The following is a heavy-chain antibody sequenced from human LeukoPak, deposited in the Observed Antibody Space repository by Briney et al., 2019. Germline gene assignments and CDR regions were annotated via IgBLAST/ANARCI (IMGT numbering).Heavy chain of an antibody. CDR2: INHSGST. CDR3: ARPRYSSGSLDS. J-gene: IGHJ4*02. V-gene: IGHV4-34*01. D-gene: IGHD3-10*01. CDR1: GESFSGHY. Sequence: PSETLSLTCAVYGESFSGHYWTWIRQPPGRGLEWIGEINHSGSTTSNPSLNNRVTISVDTSKNQFSLKLTSVTAADTAVYYCARPRYSSGSLDSWGQGTLVTVSS.